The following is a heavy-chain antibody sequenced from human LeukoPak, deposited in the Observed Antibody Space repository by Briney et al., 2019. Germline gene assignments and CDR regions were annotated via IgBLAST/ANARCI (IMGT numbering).Heavy chain of an antibody. D-gene: IGHD2-15*01. CDR1: GGTFSSYA. Sequence: SVKVSCKASGGTFSSYAISWVRQAPGQGLEWMGGIIPIFGTANYAQKLQGRVTMTTDTSTSTAYMELRSLRSDDTAVYYCARAVVVNWFDPWGQGTLVTVSS. CDR3: ARAVVVNWFDP. J-gene: IGHJ5*02. CDR2: IIPIFGTA. V-gene: IGHV1-69*05.